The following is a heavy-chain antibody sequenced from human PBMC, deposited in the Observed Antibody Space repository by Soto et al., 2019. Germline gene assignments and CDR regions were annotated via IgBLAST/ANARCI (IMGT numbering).Heavy chain of an antibody. J-gene: IGHJ3*02. V-gene: IGHV1-8*01. CDR2: MNPNSGNT. D-gene: IGHD2-21*01. CDR3: ARMGRYARVIDAFDI. Sequence: ASVKVSCKASGYTFTGYDINWVRQATGQGLEWMGWMNPNSGNTGYAQKFQGRVTMTRNTSISTAYMELSSLRSEDTAVYYCARMGRYARVIDAFDIWGQGTMVTVSS. CDR1: GYTFTGYD.